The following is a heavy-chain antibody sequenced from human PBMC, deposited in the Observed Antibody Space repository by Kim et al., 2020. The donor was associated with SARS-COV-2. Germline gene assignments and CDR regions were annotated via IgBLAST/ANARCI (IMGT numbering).Heavy chain of an antibody. Sequence: GGSLRLSCAASGFTFSSYGMHWVRQAPGKGLEWVAVISYDGSNKYYADSVKGRFTISRDNSKNTLYLQMNSLRAEDTAVYYCAKGEYYYDSSGPHGWGQG. J-gene: IGHJ1*01. D-gene: IGHD3-22*01. CDR3: AKGEYYYDSSGPHG. V-gene: IGHV3-30*18. CDR1: GFTFSSYG. CDR2: ISYDGSNK.